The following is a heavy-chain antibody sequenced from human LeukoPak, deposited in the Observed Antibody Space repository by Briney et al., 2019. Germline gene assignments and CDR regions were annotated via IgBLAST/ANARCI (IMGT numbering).Heavy chain of an antibody. D-gene: IGHD6-13*01. CDR1: GGSFSGYY. CDR2: INHSGST. J-gene: IGHJ6*03. V-gene: IGHV4-34*01. Sequence: SETLSLTCAVYGGSFSGYYWSWIRQPPGKGLEWIGEINHSGSTNYNPSLKSRVTMSVDTSKKQFSLKLSPVTAADTAVYYCARGEAAAGPMDYMDVWDTGATVTVSS. CDR3: ARGEAAAGPMDYMDV.